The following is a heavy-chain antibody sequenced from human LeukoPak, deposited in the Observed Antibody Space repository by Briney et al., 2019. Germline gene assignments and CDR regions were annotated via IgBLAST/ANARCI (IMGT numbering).Heavy chain of an antibody. CDR1: GYSISSGYY. J-gene: IGHJ3*02. V-gene: IGHV4-38-2*02. CDR3: ARAGVGDIVVVPAAMIDAFDI. D-gene: IGHD2-2*01. CDR2: IYHSGST. Sequence: SETLSLTCTVSGYSISSGYYWGWIRQPPGKGLEWIGSIYHSGSTYYNPSLKSRVTISVDTSKNQFSLKLSSVTAADTAVYYCARAGVGDIVVVPAAMIDAFDIWGQGTMVTVSS.